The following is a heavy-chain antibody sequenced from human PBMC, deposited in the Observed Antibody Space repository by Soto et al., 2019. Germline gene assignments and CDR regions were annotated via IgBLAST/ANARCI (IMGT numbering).Heavy chain of an antibody. CDR2: VNSDGSIT. CDR3: TRDQRYSSAV. J-gene: IGHJ4*02. Sequence: EVQLVESGGGLVQPGGSLRLSCAASGFDFTNSWMHWVRQAPGKGLVWVSHVNSDGSITTYADSVKGRFTISRDNAKNTVEQQMNSRRVGDTAAYYCTRDQRYSSAVWGQGTLVTVSS. CDR1: GFDFTNSW. V-gene: IGHV3-74*01. D-gene: IGHD5-18*01.